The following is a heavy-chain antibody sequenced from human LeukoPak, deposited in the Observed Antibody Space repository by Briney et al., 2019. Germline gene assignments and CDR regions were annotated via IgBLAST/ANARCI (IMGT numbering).Heavy chain of an antibody. CDR3: ARDSRVSGDY. CDR1: GYTFTSYG. CDR2: ISAYNGNT. D-gene: IGHD2-2*01. J-gene: IGHJ4*02. Sequence: ASVKVSCKASGYTFTSYGISWVRQAPGQGLEWMGWISAYNGNTNYAQKLQGRVTMTRDTSISTAYMDLSSLRSDDTAVYYCARDSRVSGDYWGQGTLVTVSS. V-gene: IGHV1-18*01.